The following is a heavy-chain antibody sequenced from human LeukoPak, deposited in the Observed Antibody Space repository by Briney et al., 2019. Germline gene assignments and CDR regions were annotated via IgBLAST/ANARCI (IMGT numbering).Heavy chain of an antibody. J-gene: IGHJ4*02. Sequence: PSETLSLTCAVYGGSFSGYYWSWIRQPPGKGLEWIGEINHSGSTNYNPSLKSRVTISVDTSKNQFSLKLSSVTAADTAVYYCARDNFWSGRTFDYWGQGTLVTVSS. CDR1: GGSFSGYY. V-gene: IGHV4-34*01. CDR2: INHSGST. CDR3: ARDNFWSGRTFDY. D-gene: IGHD3-3*01.